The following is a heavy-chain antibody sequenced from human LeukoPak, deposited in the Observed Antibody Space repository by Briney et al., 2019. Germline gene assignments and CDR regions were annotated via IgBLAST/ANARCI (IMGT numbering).Heavy chain of an antibody. CDR2: ISSSGSHI. V-gene: IGHV3-21*01. D-gene: IGHD4-17*01. CDR1: GFTFSSHS. Sequence: GGSLRLSCAASGFTFSSHSMNWVRQAPGKGLEWISSISSSGSHIFQVDSVKGRFTISRDNARHSLYLQMSSLRAEDTAVYYCARGDSADLYIDYWGQGTLVTVSS. J-gene: IGHJ4*02. CDR3: ARGDSADLYIDY.